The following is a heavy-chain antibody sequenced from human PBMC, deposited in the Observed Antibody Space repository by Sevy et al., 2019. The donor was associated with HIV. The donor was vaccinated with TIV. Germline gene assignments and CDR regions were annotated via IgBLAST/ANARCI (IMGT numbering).Heavy chain of an antibody. CDR2: INQDGSTQ. J-gene: IGHJ4*02. CDR1: GFTLNAYW. V-gene: IGHV3-7*01. D-gene: IGHD6-13*01. Sequence: GGSLRLSCAASGFTLNAYWMHWVRQAPGKGLEWLANINQDGSTQYYAASVKGRFTISRDNAKNLVYLQMNTRRPEDTGLYYCARAIAAAAGFWGQGTLVTVSS. CDR3: ARAIAAAAGF.